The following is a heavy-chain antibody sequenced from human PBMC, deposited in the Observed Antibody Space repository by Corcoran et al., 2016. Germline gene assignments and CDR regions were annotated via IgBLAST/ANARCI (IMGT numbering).Heavy chain of an antibody. CDR3: AGDPVTTSLYGMDV. D-gene: IGHD4-17*01. CDR1: GGSISSSSYY. Sequence: QLQLQESGPGLVKPSETLSLTCTVSGGSISSSSYYWGWIRQPPGKGLEWIGSIYYSGSTYYNPSLKSRVTISVDTSKNQFSLKLSSVTAADTAVYYCAGDPVTTSLYGMDVWGQGTTVTVSS. V-gene: IGHV4-39*07. CDR2: IYYSGST. J-gene: IGHJ6*02.